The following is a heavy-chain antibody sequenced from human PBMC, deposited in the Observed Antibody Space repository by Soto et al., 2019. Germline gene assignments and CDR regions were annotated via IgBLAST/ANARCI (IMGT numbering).Heavy chain of an antibody. CDR2: ISGRGGNT. D-gene: IGHD3-22*01. J-gene: IGHJ4*02. CDR3: AKEGHYFDISGCYVDC. CDR1: GFSFSSYG. Sequence: EVQLLESGGGLVKPGGSLRLSCAASGFSFSSYGMNWVRQAPGKGLEWVSAISGRGGNTYYADSVKGRFTISRDSSKKTLYLKMISLRAEDAAVYYCAKEGHYFDISGCYVDCWGQGTLVTVSS. V-gene: IGHV3-23*01.